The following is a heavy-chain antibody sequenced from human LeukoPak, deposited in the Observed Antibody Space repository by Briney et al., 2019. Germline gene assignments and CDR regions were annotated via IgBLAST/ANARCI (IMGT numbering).Heavy chain of an antibody. Sequence: ASVKVSCMASGYTFTTYHINWARQATGQGLEWMGWMNPNSGDRGYAQKFQGRVTITTDTSIGTAYMELSSLRSEDTAVYFCARTTSFTASGYDYWGQGTLVTVSS. D-gene: IGHD3-16*02. V-gene: IGHV1-8*03. CDR3: ARTTSFTASGYDY. CDR1: GYTFTTYH. J-gene: IGHJ4*02. CDR2: MNPNSGDR.